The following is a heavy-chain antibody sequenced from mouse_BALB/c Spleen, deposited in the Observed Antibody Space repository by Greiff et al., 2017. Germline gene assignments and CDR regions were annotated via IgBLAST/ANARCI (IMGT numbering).Heavy chain of an antibody. CDR2: INPNNGGT. CDR3: ARSFYYGSSCWYFDV. Sequence: EVKLVESGPELVKPGASVKISCKTSGYTFTEYTMHWVKQSHGKSLEWIGGINPNNGGTSYNQKFKGKATLTVDKSSSTAYMELRSLTSEDSAVYYCARSFYYGSSCWYFDVWGAGTTVTVSS. J-gene: IGHJ1*01. CDR1: GYTFTEYT. D-gene: IGHD1-1*01. V-gene: IGHV1-18*01.